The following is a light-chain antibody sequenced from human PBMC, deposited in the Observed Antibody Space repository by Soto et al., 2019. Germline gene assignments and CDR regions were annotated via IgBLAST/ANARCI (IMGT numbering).Light chain of an antibody. CDR2: AGS. V-gene: IGKV3D-15*01. Sequence: ESVRTQSPGTLSLSTGESATLSCRAGQSVSRYYFAWYQQKPGQAPRLLIYAGSTRATGIPDRFSGSGSGTQFTLTISSLQSEDFAVYYCQQYNNWPITFGQGTRLEI. J-gene: IGKJ5*01. CDR3: QQYNNWPIT. CDR1: QSVSRYY.